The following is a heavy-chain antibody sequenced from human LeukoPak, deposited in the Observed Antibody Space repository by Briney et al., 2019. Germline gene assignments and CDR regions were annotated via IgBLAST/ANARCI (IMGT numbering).Heavy chain of an antibody. CDR3: ARHAYYDFWSGYYRDDAFDF. Sequence: SETLSLTCTVSGGSISSSSYYWGWIRQPPGKGLEWIGSIYYSGSTYYNPSLKSRVTISVDTSKNQFSLQLSSVTAADTAVYYCARHAYYDFWSGYYRDDAFDFWGQGTMVTVSS. D-gene: IGHD3-3*01. CDR2: IYYSGST. CDR1: GGSISSSSYY. J-gene: IGHJ3*01. V-gene: IGHV4-39*01.